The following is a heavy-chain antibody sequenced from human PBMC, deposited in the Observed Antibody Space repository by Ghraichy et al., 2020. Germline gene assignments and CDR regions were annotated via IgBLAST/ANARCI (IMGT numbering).Heavy chain of an antibody. D-gene: IGHD2-15*01. Sequence: GSLRLSCAASGFTFSSFWMSWVRQAPGKGLEWVASIKQDGSEKYYVDSVKGRFTISRDNAKNSLYLQMNSLRAEDTAVYYCAREGPLYCSGGSCYLYWGQGTLVTVSS. J-gene: IGHJ4*02. CDR3: AREGPLYCSGGSCYLY. V-gene: IGHV3-7*05. CDR2: IKQDGSEK. CDR1: GFTFSSFW.